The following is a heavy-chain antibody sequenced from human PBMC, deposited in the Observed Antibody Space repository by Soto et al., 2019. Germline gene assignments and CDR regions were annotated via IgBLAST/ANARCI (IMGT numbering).Heavy chain of an antibody. J-gene: IGHJ6*02. D-gene: IGHD3-3*01. CDR2: FYYSGST. CDR3: AREVRFVEWLLLPTEPYGMDV. Sequence: HVQLQESGPGLVKPSQTLSLPCTVSGGSISSGGYEWIWIRPHPGKGLEWIGYFYYSGSTYYNPSLKSRVTISVATSKTQFSVKLSAGAAADTSVYSCAREVRFVEWLLLPTEPYGMDVRVHGTTVTVSS. CDR1: GGSISSGGYE. V-gene: IGHV4-31*03.